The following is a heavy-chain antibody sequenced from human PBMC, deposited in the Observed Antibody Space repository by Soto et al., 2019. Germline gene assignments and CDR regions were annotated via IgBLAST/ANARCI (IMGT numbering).Heavy chain of an antibody. Sequence: ASVKVSCKASGYTFTSYDINWVRQATGQGLEWMGWMNPNSGNTGYAQKFQGRVTMTRNTSISTAYMELSSLRSEDTAVYYCARNYGDYAYYYYMDVWGKGTTVTVSS. CDR1: GYTFTSYD. CDR2: MNPNSGNT. CDR3: ARNYGDYAYYYYMDV. J-gene: IGHJ6*03. D-gene: IGHD4-17*01. V-gene: IGHV1-8*01.